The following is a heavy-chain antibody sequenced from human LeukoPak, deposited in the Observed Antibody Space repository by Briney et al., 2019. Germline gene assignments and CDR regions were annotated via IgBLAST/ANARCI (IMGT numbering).Heavy chain of an antibody. V-gene: IGHV4-59*01. Sequence: SETLSLTCTVSSGSISSYYWSWIRQPPAKGLEWIGFVYYTGSTNYNPSLKSRVTISVDTSKNQFSLKLSSVTAADTAVYYCARVLPNYYDSSGYYYIPYYFDYWGQGTLVTVSS. CDR1: SGSISSYY. J-gene: IGHJ4*02. CDR3: ARVLPNYYDSSGYYYIPYYFDY. CDR2: VYYTGST. D-gene: IGHD3-22*01.